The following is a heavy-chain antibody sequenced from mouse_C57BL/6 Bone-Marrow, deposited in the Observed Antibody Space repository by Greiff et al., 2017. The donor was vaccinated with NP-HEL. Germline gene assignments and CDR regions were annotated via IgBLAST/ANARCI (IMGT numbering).Heavy chain of an antibody. J-gene: IGHJ4*01. Sequence: EVKLMESGGGLVQPGGSMKLSCVASGFTFSNYWMNWVRQSPEKGLEWVAQIRLKSDNYATNYAESVKGRFTISRDASKSSVYLQMNNLRAEDTGIYYCTGYYSSYYAMDYGGRGTSVTVSA. CDR1: GFTFSNYW. D-gene: IGHD2-5*01. CDR2: IRLKSDNYAT. CDR3: TGYYSSYYAMDY. V-gene: IGHV6-3*01.